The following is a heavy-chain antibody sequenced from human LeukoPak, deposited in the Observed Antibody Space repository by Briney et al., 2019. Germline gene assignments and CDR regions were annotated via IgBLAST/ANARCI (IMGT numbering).Heavy chain of an antibody. CDR2: ITSSSSYI. D-gene: IGHD1-26*01. Sequence: GESLRLSCVASGFTFNTYNMNWVRRAPGKGLEWVSSITSSSSYIYYADSVKGRFTISRDNAKSSLYLQMNSLRDEDTAVYYCARDPYSGNYGDYYYYYMDVWSKGTTVTISS. J-gene: IGHJ6*03. CDR1: GFTFNTYN. CDR3: ARDPYSGNYGDYYYYYMDV. V-gene: IGHV3-21*01.